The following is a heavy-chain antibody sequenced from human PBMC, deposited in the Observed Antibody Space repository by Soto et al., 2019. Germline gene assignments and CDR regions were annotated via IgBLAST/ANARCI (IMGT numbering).Heavy chain of an antibody. CDR2: ISGSGGST. CDR3: AKEESRDPYCDL. Sequence: EVQLLESGGGLVQPGGSLRLYCAASGFTFSSYAMSWVRQAPGKGLGGVSAISGSGGSTYYADSVKGRFTISRDNSKNTLYLQMNSLRAEDTAVYYCAKEESRDPYCDLWGRGTLVTVSS. CDR1: GFTFSSYA. D-gene: IGHD6-13*01. V-gene: IGHV3-23*01. J-gene: IGHJ2*01.